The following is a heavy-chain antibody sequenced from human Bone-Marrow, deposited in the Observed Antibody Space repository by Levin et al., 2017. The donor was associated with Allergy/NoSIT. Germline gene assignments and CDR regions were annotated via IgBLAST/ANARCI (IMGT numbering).Heavy chain of an antibody. CDR3: ASSSGWTLDY. Sequence: GGSLRLSCVASGLTVSYSYMSWVRQAPGKGLDWVSVIYNGGNTYYADSVKGRFTISRDSSKDTLYLQMNSLRAEDTAVYYCASSSGWTLDYWGQGTLVTVSS. CDR1: GLTVSYSY. V-gene: IGHV3-53*01. D-gene: IGHD6-19*01. J-gene: IGHJ4*02. CDR2: IYNGGNT.